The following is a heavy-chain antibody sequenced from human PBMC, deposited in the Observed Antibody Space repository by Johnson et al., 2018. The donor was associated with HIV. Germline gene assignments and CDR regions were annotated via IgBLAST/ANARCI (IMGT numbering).Heavy chain of an antibody. CDR1: GFTFDDYG. V-gene: IGHV3-20*04. CDR2: INWNGGST. Sequence: VQLVESGGGVARPGGSLRLSCAASGFTFDDYGMSWVRQDPGKGLEWVSGINWNGGSTGYADSVKGRFTISRDNTKNTLYLQMNSLRAEDTAVYYCAKDERQMGGWSHAFDIWGQGTMVTVSS. CDR3: AKDERQMGGWSHAFDI. D-gene: IGHD3-16*01. J-gene: IGHJ3*02.